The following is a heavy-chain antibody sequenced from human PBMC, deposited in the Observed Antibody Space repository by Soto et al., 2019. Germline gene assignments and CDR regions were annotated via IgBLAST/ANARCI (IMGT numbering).Heavy chain of an antibody. D-gene: IGHD6-13*01. CDR3: AKDQGSSLNTFDY. CDR1: GFTFSNYG. J-gene: IGHJ4*02. V-gene: IGHV3-30*18. CDR2: ISFDGSNK. Sequence: QVQLVESGGGVVQPGGSLRLSCAASGFTFSNYGMHWVRQAAGKGLEWVAVISFDGSNKSYADSVKGRFTISRDNSKNTVYLEMNSLRAEDTAVYYCAKDQGSSLNTFDYWGLGNLVAVSS.